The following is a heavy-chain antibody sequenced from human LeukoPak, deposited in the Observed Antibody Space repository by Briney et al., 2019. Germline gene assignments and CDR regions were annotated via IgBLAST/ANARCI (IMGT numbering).Heavy chain of an antibody. D-gene: IGHD5-24*01. CDR1: GGSISSYY. J-gene: IGHJ5*02. V-gene: IGHV4-59*01. CDR3: ARGRDGYNVCRFDP. Sequence: SETLSLTCTVSGGSISSYYWNWIRQPPGKGLEWIGYIYNTGSTNYNPSLKSRVTISVDTLKNQFSLKLSSVTAADTAVYYCARGRDGYNVCRFDPWGQGTLVTVSS. CDR2: IYNTGST.